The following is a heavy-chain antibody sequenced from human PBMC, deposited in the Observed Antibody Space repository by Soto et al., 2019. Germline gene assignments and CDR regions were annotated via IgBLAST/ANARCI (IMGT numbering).Heavy chain of an antibody. CDR3: AREVVGYDLKYFDY. D-gene: IGHD5-12*01. V-gene: IGHV3-30-3*01. Sequence: GGSLRLSCAASGFTFSSYAMHWVRQAPGKGLEWVAVISYDGSNKYYADSVKGRFTISRDNSKNTLYLQMNSLRAEDTAVYYCAREVVGYDLKYFDYWGQGTLVTVSS. CDR1: GFTFSSYA. J-gene: IGHJ4*02. CDR2: ISYDGSNK.